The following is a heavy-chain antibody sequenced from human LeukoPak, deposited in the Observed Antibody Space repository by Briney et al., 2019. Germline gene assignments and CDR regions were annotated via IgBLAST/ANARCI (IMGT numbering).Heavy chain of an antibody. J-gene: IGHJ4*02. CDR1: GFTFSSYS. CDR3: ARDRWGYSYGGD. D-gene: IGHD5-12*01. CDR2: ISTSSSYI. V-gene: IGHV3-21*01. Sequence: PGGSLRLSCAASGFTFSSYSMNWVRQAPGKGLEWVSFISTSSSYIYYADSVKGRFTISRDNAKNSLYLQMNSLRAEDTAVYYCARDRWGYSYGGDWGQGTLVTVSS.